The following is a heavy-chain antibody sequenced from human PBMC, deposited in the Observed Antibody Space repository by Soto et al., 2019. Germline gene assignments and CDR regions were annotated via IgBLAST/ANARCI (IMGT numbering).Heavy chain of an antibody. D-gene: IGHD5-18*01. CDR3: AKDSGYNYGYFRWFDP. CDR1: GGSISNYY. V-gene: IGHV4-59*01. CDR2: IFYSGST. Sequence: QVHLQESGPRLVKPSETLSLTCTVSGGSISNYYWSWIRQPPGRGLEWSGHIFYSGSTNYNPALKSRVTISVDTSKSQFSLKLDSGTAADTAVYYCAKDSGYNYGYFRWFDPWGQGTLVTGSS. J-gene: IGHJ5*02.